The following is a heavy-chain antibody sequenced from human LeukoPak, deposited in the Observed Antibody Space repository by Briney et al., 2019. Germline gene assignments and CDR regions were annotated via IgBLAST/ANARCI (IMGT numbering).Heavy chain of an antibody. CDR1: GGSFSGYY. CDR2: INHSGST. Sequence: SETLSLTCAVYGGSFSGYYWSRIRQPPGKGLEWIGEINHSGSTNYNPSLKSRVTISVDTPKNQFSLKLSSVTAADTAVYYCARDHVITFGGVIVPYYFDYWGQGTLVTVSS. J-gene: IGHJ4*02. D-gene: IGHD3-16*02. V-gene: IGHV4-34*01. CDR3: ARDHVITFGGVIVPYYFDY.